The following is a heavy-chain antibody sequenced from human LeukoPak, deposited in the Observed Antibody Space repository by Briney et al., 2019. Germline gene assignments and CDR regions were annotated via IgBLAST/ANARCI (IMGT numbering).Heavy chain of an antibody. CDR2: TSGDEDST. D-gene: IGHD6-19*01. CDR3: TIDLMTGFSSGWHFGY. V-gene: IGHV3-23*01. Sequence: PGGSLRLSCAASGLTFRNFAMSWVRPAPGKGLEWLAVTSGDEDSTHYADSVRGRFVISTDNSKNSLFLQMNSLRADDTAAYYCTIDLMTGFSSGWHFGYWGQGILVTVSS. CDR1: GLTFRNFA. J-gene: IGHJ4*02.